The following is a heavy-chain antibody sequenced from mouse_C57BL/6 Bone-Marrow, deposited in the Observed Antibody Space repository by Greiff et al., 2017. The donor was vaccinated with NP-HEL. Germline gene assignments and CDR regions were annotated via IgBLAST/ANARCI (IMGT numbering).Heavy chain of an antibody. V-gene: IGHV1-63*01. CDR3: VGSIDAMDY. CDR2: IYPGGGYT. CDR1: GYTFTNYW. J-gene: IGHJ4*01. Sequence: VKLMESGAELVRPGTSVKMSCKASGYTFTNYWIGWAKQRPGHGLEWIGDIYPGGGYTNYNEKFKGKATLTADKSSSTAYMQFSSLTSEDSAIYYCVGSIDAMDYWGQGTSVTVSS. D-gene: IGHD2-10*02.